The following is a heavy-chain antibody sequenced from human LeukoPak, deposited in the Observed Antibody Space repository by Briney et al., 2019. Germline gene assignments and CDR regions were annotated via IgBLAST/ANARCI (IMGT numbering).Heavy chain of an antibody. CDR2: IYYSGST. V-gene: IGHV4-59*01. CDR3: ARGNCDFWSGYYTYGMDV. Sequence: SETLSLTCTVSGGSISSYYWSWIRQPPGKGLEWIGYIYYSGSTNYNPSLKSRVTISVDTSKNQFSLKLSSVTAADTAVYYCARGNCDFWSGYYTYGMDVWGQGTTVTVSS. J-gene: IGHJ6*02. D-gene: IGHD3-3*01. CDR1: GGSISSYY.